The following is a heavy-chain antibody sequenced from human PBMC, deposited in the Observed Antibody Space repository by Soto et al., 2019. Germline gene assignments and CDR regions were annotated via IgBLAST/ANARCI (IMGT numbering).Heavy chain of an antibody. V-gene: IGHV3-7*01. D-gene: IGHD2-21*01. CDR1: GFTFSTYW. J-gene: IGHJ2*01. Sequence: PGGSLRLSCAASGFTFSTYWMSWVRQAPGKGLEWVATIRQDGNEKHCVDSVKGRFTISRDNAKNSLPLQMDSLGAEDSAIYYCATRLFLYGCGDHRNLHDVSGQRSFDL. CDR3: ATRLFLYGCGDHRNLHDVSGQRSFDL. CDR2: IRQDGNEK.